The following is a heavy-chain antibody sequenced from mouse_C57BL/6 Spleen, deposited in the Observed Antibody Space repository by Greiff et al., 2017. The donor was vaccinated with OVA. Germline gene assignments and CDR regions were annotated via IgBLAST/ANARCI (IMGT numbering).Heavy chain of an antibody. J-gene: IGHJ1*03. CDR1: GFTFSDYG. V-gene: IGHV5-17*01. D-gene: IGHD1-1*01. Sequence: DVQLVESGGGLVKPGGSLKLSCAASGFTFSDYGMHWVRQAPEKGLEWVAYISSGSSTIYYADTVKGRFTISRDNAKNTLFLQMTSLRSEDTAMYYCARDSYYGSNRGYFDVWGTGTTVTVSS. CDR2: ISSGSSTI. CDR3: ARDSYYGSNRGYFDV.